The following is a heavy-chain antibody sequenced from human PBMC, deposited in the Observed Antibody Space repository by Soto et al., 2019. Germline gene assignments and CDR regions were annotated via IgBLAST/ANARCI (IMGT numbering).Heavy chain of an antibody. J-gene: IGHJ4*02. CDR3: ARRYCSGGRCSSTFDS. Sequence: QVQLQQWGAGLLKPSETLSLTCAVYGGSFSGYYWSWIRQPPGKGLEWIGEINRSGSTNYNPPLKSRVTISVDTSKIPFSLKLSSVTAADTAVYYCARRYCSGGRCSSTFDSWGQGTLVTVSS. D-gene: IGHD2-15*01. CDR1: GGSFSGYY. CDR2: INRSGST. V-gene: IGHV4-34*02.